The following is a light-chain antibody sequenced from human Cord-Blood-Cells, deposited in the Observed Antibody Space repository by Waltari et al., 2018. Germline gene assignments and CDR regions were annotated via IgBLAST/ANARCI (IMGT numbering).Light chain of an antibody. CDR2: EGS. J-gene: IGLJ3*02. V-gene: IGLV2-23*01. CDR1: SSDVGSYNL. CDR3: CSYAGSSTWV. Sequence: QSALTQPASVSGSPGQSITISCTGTSSDVGSYNLASWYQQHPGKARKLMIYEGSKRPSGVSNRFSGSKSGNTASLTISGLQAEDEADYYCCSYAGSSTWVFGGGTKLTVL.